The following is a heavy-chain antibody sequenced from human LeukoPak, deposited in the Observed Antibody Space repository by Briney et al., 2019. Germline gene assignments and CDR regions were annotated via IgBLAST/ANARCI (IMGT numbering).Heavy chain of an antibody. J-gene: IGHJ1*01. D-gene: IGHD5-24*01. CDR2: ISWNSGSI. CDR1: GFTFDDYA. Sequence: GRSLRLSCAAPGFTFDDYAMHWVRQAPGKGLEWVSGISWNSGSIGYADSVKGRFTISRDNAKNSLYLQMNSLRAEDTAVYYCARDDWGYSYTYFQHWGQGTLVTVSS. V-gene: IGHV3-9*01. CDR3: ARDDWGYSYTYFQH.